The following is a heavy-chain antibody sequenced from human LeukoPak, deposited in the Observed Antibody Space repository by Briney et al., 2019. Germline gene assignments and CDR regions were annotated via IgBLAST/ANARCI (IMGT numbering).Heavy chain of an antibody. CDR1: GYTLTELS. D-gene: IGHD6-13*01. Sequence: ASVKVSCKVSGYTLTELSMHWVRQAPGKGLEWMGGFDPEDGVTIYAQKFQGRVTMTEDTSTDTAYMELSSLRSEDTAVYYCATGGAAAGPSPDYWGQGTLVTVSS. CDR3: ATGGAAAGPSPDY. V-gene: IGHV1-24*01. CDR2: FDPEDGVT. J-gene: IGHJ4*02.